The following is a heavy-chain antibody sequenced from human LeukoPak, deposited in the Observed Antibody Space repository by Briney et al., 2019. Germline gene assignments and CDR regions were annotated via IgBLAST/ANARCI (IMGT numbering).Heavy chain of an antibody. Sequence: GGSLRLSCAASGFTFSSYGMHWARQAPGKGLEWVAVIWYDGSNKYYADSVKGRFTISRDNSKNTLYLQMNSLRAEDTAVYYCARGYTTVTFFDYWGQGTLVTVSS. J-gene: IGHJ4*02. V-gene: IGHV3-33*01. CDR3: ARGYTTVTFFDY. CDR1: GFTFSSYG. D-gene: IGHD4-17*01. CDR2: IWYDGSNK.